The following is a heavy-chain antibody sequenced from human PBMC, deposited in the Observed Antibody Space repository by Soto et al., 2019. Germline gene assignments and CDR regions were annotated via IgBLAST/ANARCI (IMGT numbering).Heavy chain of an antibody. CDR3: ARTPDI. CDR2: IYHSGST. Sequence: QRQLQESGSGLVKPSQTLSLTCAVSGGSISSGGYSWSWIRQPPGKGLEWIGYIYHSGSTYYNPSLTSRVTISVVRCKNQFSLKLSSVTAADTAVYYCARTPDIWGQGTMVTVSS. CDR1: GGSISSGGYS. V-gene: IGHV4-30-2*01. J-gene: IGHJ3*02.